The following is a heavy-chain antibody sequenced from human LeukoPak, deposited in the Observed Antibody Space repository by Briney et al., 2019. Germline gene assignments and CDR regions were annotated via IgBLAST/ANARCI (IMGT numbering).Heavy chain of an antibody. V-gene: IGHV3-15*01. J-gene: IGHJ4*02. CDR1: GFTFNNAR. CDR2: NRSKTDGGPR. D-gene: IGHD4-17*01. CDR3: TRDEDDDYVHDD. Sequence: GGSLRLSCAASGFTFNNARMRWVRQAKGKGLEWLGQNRSKTDGGPREYAEHVRGQFPISSDESKDPLNLQMNSLKHEETAVCYCTRDEDDDYVHDDWGQGALVTV.